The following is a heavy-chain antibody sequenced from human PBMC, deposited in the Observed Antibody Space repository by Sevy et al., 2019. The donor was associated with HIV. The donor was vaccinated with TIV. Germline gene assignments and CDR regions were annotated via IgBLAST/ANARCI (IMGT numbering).Heavy chain of an antibody. D-gene: IGHD6-6*01. V-gene: IGHV3-30*03. CDR2: ISYDGCSN. CDR3: ATMGEYSRSSNAFDI. CDR1: GFTFRNYG. Sequence: GGSLRLSCAASGFTFRNYGMHWVRQAPGKGLEWVAVISYDGCSNYYADSVKGRFTISRDNSQNALDLQMSSLRAEDTALYYCATMGEYSRSSNAFDIWGQGTMVTVSS. J-gene: IGHJ3*02.